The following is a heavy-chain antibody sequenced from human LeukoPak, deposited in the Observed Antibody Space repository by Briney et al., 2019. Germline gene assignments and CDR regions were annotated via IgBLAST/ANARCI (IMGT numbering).Heavy chain of an antibody. CDR3: ARDYYHVKAFDI. V-gene: IGHV3-23*01. J-gene: IGHJ3*02. CDR1: AITFSTYA. CDR2: ISGGAGST. Sequence: PGGSLRLSCAASAITFSTYAMSWVRQAPGKGLECVSVISGGAGSTYYADSVKGRFTISRDNSKNTLYLQMNSLKAEDTAVYYCARDYYHVKAFDIWGLGTLVTVSS. D-gene: IGHD1-26*01.